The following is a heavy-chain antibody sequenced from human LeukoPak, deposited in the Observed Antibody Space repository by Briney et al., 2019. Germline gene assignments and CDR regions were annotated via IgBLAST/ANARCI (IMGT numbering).Heavy chain of an antibody. J-gene: IGHJ5*02. D-gene: IGHD6-13*01. CDR2: ISSSGSTI. CDR1: GFTFSDYY. Sequence: SGGSLRLSCAASGFTFSDYYMSWIRQAPGKGLEWVSYISSSGSTIYYADSVKGRFTISRDNAKNSLYLQMNSLRAEDTAVYYCARDDEDSSSDNWFDPWGQGTLVTVSS. CDR3: ARDDEDSSSDNWFDP. V-gene: IGHV3-11*04.